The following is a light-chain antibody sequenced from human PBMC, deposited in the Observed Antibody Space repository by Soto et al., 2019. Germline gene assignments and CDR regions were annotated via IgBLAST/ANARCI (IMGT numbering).Light chain of an antibody. Sequence: DIQMTQSPSTLSASVGDRDTITCRASQNINNWLTWYQQKPGKAPKLLIYDASSLQSGVPSRFSGSGSGTEFSLTISSLQSDDVASYYCQQYDSHWTFGQGTKVEIK. CDR1: QNINNW. CDR3: QQYDSHWT. V-gene: IGKV1-5*01. J-gene: IGKJ1*01. CDR2: DAS.